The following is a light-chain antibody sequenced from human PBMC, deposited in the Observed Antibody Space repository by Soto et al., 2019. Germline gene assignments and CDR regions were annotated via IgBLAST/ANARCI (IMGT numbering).Light chain of an antibody. J-gene: IGLJ3*02. CDR1: SSDVGGYNY. V-gene: IGLV2-11*01. CDR2: EVT. Sequence: QSVLTQPRSVSGSPGQSVTISCTGGSSDVGGYNYVSWYQHHPGKAPKFMIYEVTKRPSGVPDRFSGSKSGNTASLTISGLQAEDEADYYCCSYAGSYTWVFGAGTKLNVL. CDR3: CSYAGSYTWV.